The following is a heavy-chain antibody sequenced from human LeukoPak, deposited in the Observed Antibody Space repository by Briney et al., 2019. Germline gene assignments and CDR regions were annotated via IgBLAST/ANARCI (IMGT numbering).Heavy chain of an antibody. D-gene: IGHD3-9*01. CDR2: IYYSGST. J-gene: IGHJ4*02. CDR3: ARSKTIFPFDY. Sequence: PSETLSLTCTVSGGSISSSSYYWGWIRQPPGKGLEWIGSIYYSGSTYYNPSLKSRVTISVDTSKNQFSLKLSSVTAADTAVYYCARSKTIFPFDYWGQGTLVTVSS. CDR1: GGSISSSSYY. V-gene: IGHV4-39*01.